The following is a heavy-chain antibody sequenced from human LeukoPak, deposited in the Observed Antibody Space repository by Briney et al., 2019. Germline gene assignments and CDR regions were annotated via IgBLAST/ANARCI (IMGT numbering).Heavy chain of an antibody. D-gene: IGHD3-16*02. V-gene: IGHV3-20*01. CDR2: LHWNGART. Sequence: GGSLRLSCAVSGFTFSSYAMSWVRQAHGKGMGWVSGLHWNGARTGYADSLKGRFTIARDNAKNSLYLQMNSLRAEDTAWDHCARVYDYVWGSDRYTGAFDSWGQGAMVTVSS. CDR1: GFTFSSYA. CDR3: ARVYDYVWGSDRYTGAFDS. J-gene: IGHJ3*02.